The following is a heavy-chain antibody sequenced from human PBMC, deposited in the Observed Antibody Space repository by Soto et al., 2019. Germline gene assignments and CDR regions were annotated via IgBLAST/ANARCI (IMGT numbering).Heavy chain of an antibody. CDR3: ERYYYGSGSYYIDY. CDR2: IWYDGSNK. D-gene: IGHD3-10*01. J-gene: IGHJ4*02. CDR1: GFTFSSYG. V-gene: IGHV3-33*01. Sequence: PGGSLRLSCAASGFTFSSYGMHWVRQAPGKGLEWVAVIWYDGSNKYYADSVKGRFTISRDSSKNTLYLQMNSLRAEDTAVYYCERYYYGSGSYYIDYWGQGTLVTVSS.